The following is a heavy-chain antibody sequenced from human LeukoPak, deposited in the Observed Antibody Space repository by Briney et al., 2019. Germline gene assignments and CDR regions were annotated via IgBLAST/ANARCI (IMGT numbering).Heavy chain of an antibody. J-gene: IGHJ3*02. CDR1: GFTVSSNY. Sequence: GGSLRLSCAASGFTVSSNYMSWVRQAPGKGLEWVSVIYSGGSTYYADSVKGRFTISRDNSKNTLYLQMNSLRAEDTAVYYCARDSIGVVGSRAGRSFDIWGQGTMVTVSS. D-gene: IGHD1-26*01. V-gene: IGHV3-53*01. CDR3: ARDSIGVVGSRAGRSFDI. CDR2: IYSGGST.